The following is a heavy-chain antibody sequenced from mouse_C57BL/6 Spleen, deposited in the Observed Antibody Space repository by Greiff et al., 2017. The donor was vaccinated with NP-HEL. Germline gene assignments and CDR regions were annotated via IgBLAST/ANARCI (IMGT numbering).Heavy chain of an antibody. Sequence: VQLQQPGAELVKPGASVKMSCKASGYTFTSYWITWVKQRPGQGLEWIGDIYPGSGSTNYNEKFKSKATLTVDTSSSTAYMQLSSLTSEDSAVYYCARSPLYGSSFSSWFAYWGQGTLVTVSA. CDR3: ARSPLYGSSFSSWFAY. J-gene: IGHJ3*01. CDR1: GYTFTSYW. CDR2: IYPGSGST. D-gene: IGHD1-1*01. V-gene: IGHV1-55*01.